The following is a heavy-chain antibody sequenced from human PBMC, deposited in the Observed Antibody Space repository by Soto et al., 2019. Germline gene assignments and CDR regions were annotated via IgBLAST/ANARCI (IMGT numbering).Heavy chain of an antibody. Sequence: GGSLRLSCAASGFTFSSYAMHWVRQAPGKGLEWVAVISYDGSNKYYADSVKGRFTISRDNSKNTLYLQMNSLRAEDTAVYYCARERRYCSGGSCYSEGAFDIWGQGTMVTVSS. J-gene: IGHJ3*02. CDR2: ISYDGSNK. CDR3: ARERRYCSGGSCYSEGAFDI. D-gene: IGHD2-15*01. V-gene: IGHV3-30-3*01. CDR1: GFTFSSYA.